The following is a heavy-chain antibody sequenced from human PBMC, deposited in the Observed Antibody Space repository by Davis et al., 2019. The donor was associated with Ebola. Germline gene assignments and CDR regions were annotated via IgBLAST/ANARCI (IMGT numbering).Heavy chain of an antibody. D-gene: IGHD1/OR15-1a*01. CDR3: ARARTFVQNKDY. Sequence: SETLSLTCAVSGGSFSGYFYNWVRQSPGKGLEWIGEINSSGHTNYNPSLKSRVTISVDTPKKQFSLNLRSLTAADTGTYYCARARTFVQNKDYWGQGTLVIVTS. J-gene: IGHJ4*02. CDR2: INSSGHT. CDR1: GGSFSGYF. V-gene: IGHV4-34*01.